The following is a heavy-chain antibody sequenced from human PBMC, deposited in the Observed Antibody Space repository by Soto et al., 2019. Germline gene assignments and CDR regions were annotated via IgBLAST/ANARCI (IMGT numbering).Heavy chain of an antibody. CDR1: GGSISSYY. J-gene: IGHJ4*02. D-gene: IGHD4-17*01. V-gene: IGHV4-59*08. CDR3: ARRYGYYFDY. CDR2: IYYSGST. Sequence: PSETLSLXCTVSGGSISSYYWSWIRQPPGKGLEWIGYIYYSGSTNYNPSLKSRVTISVDTSKNQLSLKLSSVTAADTAVYYCARRYGYYFDYWGQGTLVTVSS.